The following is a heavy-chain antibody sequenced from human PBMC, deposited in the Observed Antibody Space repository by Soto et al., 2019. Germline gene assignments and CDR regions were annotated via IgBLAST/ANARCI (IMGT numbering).Heavy chain of an antibody. D-gene: IGHD1-7*01. CDR1: GGSISSYY. Sequence: SETLSLTCTVAGGSISSYYWSWIRQPPGKGLEWIGYIYYSGSTNYNPSLKSRVTISVDTSKNQFSLKLSSVTAADTAVYYCARQVTSGTSLYYFDYWGQGTLVTVSS. V-gene: IGHV4-59*01. J-gene: IGHJ4*02. CDR3: ARQVTSGTSLYYFDY. CDR2: IYYSGST.